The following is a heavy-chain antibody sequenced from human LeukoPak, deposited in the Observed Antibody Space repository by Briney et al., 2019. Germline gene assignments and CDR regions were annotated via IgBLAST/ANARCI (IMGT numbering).Heavy chain of an antibody. Sequence: PGGSLRLSCAASGFTFDNFAMHWVRQAPGKGLEWVSGITWNSRVKTYTPSVKGRFTISRDNSKNTLYLQMNSLRAEDTAVYYCAKDGAGWYGDYWGQGTLVTVSS. D-gene: IGHD6-19*01. J-gene: IGHJ4*02. CDR2: ITWNSRVK. V-gene: IGHV3-9*01. CDR3: AKDGAGWYGDY. CDR1: GFTFDNFA.